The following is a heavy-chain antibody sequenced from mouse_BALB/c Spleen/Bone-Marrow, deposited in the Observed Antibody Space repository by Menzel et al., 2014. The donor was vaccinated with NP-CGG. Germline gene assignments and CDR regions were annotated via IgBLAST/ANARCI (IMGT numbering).Heavy chain of an antibody. CDR3: TRLRYDEGYYFDY. V-gene: IGHV6-6*02. CDR1: GSTFSNYW. CDR2: IRLKSNNYGT. Sequence: EVKLEESGGGLVQPGGSMKVSRVASGSTFSNYWMNWVRQSPEKGLEWVAEIRLKSNNYGTHYAESVKGRFTISRDDSKSSVYLQMNNLRAEDTGIYYCTRLRYDEGYYFDYWGQGTTLTVSS. D-gene: IGHD2-14*01. J-gene: IGHJ2*01.